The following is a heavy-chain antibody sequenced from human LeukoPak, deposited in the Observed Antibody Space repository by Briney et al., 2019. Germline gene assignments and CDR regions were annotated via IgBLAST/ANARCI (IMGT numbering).Heavy chain of an antibody. CDR3: TTDRWFDY. CDR2: IKSKTDGGTT. D-gene: IGHD4-23*01. CDR1: EFTFSSYW. Sequence: PGGSLRLSCAASEFTFSSYWMNWVRPAPGKGLGWAGRIKSKTDGGTTDYAAPVKGRFTISRDDSKNTLYLQMNSLKTEDTAVYYCTTDRWFDYWGQGTLVTVSS. V-gene: IGHV3-15*01. J-gene: IGHJ4*02.